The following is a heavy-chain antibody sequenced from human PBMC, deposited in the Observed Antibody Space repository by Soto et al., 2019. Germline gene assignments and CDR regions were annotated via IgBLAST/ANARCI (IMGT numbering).Heavy chain of an antibody. J-gene: IGHJ4*02. CDR2: IYYSGST. CDR1: GGSISSSSYY. CDR3: ARQGYDYGNQFDY. D-gene: IGHD4-17*01. Sequence: SETLSLTCTVSGGSISSSSYYWGWIRQPPGKGLEWIGSIYYSGSTYYNPSLKSRVTISVDTSKNQFSLKLSSVTAADTAVYYCARQGYDYGNQFDYWGQGTLVTVLL. V-gene: IGHV4-39*01.